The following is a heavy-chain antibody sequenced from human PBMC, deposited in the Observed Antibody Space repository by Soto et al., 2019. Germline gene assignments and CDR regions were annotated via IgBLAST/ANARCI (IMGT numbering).Heavy chain of an antibody. CDR2: IYYSGST. D-gene: IGHD4-17*01. Sequence: SETLSLTCFVSGGSISSGDYYWSWIRQPPGKGLEWIGYIYYSGSTYYNPSLKSRVTISVDTSKNQFSLKLSSVTAADTAVYYCAREQGSVTKNWFDPWGQGTLVTVSS. CDR1: GGSISSGDYY. CDR3: AREQGSVTKNWFDP. V-gene: IGHV4-30-4*01. J-gene: IGHJ5*02.